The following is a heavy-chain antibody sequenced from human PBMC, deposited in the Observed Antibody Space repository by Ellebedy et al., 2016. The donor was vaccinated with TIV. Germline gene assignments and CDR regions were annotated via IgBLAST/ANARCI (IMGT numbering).Heavy chain of an antibody. Sequence: SETLSLXXAVSGGSISSGGYSWSWIRQPPGKGLEWIGYIYHSGSTYYNPSLKSRVTISVDRSKNQFSLKLSSVTAADTAVYYCARDEGGAFDPWGQGTLVTVSS. J-gene: IGHJ5*02. CDR1: GGSISSGGYS. D-gene: IGHD3-16*01. CDR2: IYHSGST. CDR3: ARDEGGAFDP. V-gene: IGHV4-30-2*01.